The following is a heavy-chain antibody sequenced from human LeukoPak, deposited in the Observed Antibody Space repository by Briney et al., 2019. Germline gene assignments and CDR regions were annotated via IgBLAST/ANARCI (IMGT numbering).Heavy chain of an antibody. Sequence: SLRLSCAASGFTFSSYSMHWVRQAPGKGLEWVSGISWNSGSIGYADSVKGRFTISRDNAKNSLYLQMNSLRAEDTALYYCAKAPSDYDFWSGYPDYWGQGTLVTVSS. D-gene: IGHD3-3*01. CDR3: AKAPSDYDFWSGYPDY. CDR2: ISWNSGSI. V-gene: IGHV3-9*01. J-gene: IGHJ4*02. CDR1: GFTFSSYS.